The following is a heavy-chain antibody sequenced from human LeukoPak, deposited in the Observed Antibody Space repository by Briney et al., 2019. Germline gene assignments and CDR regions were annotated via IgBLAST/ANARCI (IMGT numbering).Heavy chain of an antibody. CDR1: GGSISSYY. D-gene: IGHD3-16*01. J-gene: IGHJ3*02. CDR2: IYYSGST. CDR3: ARGYEGFDAFDI. V-gene: IGHV4-59*06. Sequence: SETLSLTCTVSGGSISSYYWSWIRQPAGKGLEWIGYIYYSGSTYYNPSLKSRVTISVDTSKNQFSLKLSSVTAADTAVYYCARGYEGFDAFDIWGQGTMVTVSS.